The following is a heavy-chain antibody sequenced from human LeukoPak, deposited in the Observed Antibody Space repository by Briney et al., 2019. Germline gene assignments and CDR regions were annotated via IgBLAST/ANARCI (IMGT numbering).Heavy chain of an antibody. CDR2: IYYSGST. Sequence: SETLSLTCTVSGGSISSYYWSWIRQPPGKGLEWIGYIYYSGSTNYNPSLKSRVTISVDTSKNQFSLKLSSVTAADTAVYYCARSSHQNSGDAFDIWGQGTMVTVSS. CDR1: GGSISSYY. J-gene: IGHJ3*02. CDR3: ARSSHQNSGDAFDI. D-gene: IGHD3-10*01. V-gene: IGHV4-59*08.